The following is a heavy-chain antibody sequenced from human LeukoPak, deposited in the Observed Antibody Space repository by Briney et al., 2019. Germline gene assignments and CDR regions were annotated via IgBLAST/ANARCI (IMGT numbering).Heavy chain of an antibody. Sequence: ASVKVSCKASGYTFTGYYMHWVRQAPGQGLEWMGWINPNSGGTNYAQKFQGRVTMTRDTSISTAYMELSRLRSDDTAVYYCARVQGSSWYFDYWGQGTLVTVSS. D-gene: IGHD6-13*01. J-gene: IGHJ4*02. CDR3: ARVQGSSWYFDY. V-gene: IGHV1-2*02. CDR1: GYTFTGYY. CDR2: INPNSGGT.